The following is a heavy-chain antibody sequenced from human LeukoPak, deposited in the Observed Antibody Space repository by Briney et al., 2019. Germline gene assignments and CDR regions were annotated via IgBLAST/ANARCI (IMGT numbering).Heavy chain of an antibody. D-gene: IGHD3-3*01. CDR2: INAGNGNT. CDR1: GYTFTSYA. Sequence: ASVKVSCKASGYTFTSYAMHWVRQAPGQRLEWMGWINAGNGNTKYSQEFQGRVTITRDTSASTAYMELSSLRSEDMAVYYCARGFTIFGVVRSGNAFDIWGQGTMVTVSS. CDR3: ARGFTIFGVVRSGNAFDI. V-gene: IGHV1-3*03. J-gene: IGHJ3*02.